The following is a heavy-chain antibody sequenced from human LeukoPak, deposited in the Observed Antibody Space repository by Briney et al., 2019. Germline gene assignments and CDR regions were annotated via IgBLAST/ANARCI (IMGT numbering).Heavy chain of an antibody. CDR1: GGTFSSYT. CDR2: IIPILGIA. Sequence: ASVKVSCKASGGTFSSYTISWVRQAPGQGLEWMGRIIPILGIANYAQKFQGRVTITADKSTSTAYMELSSLRSEDTAVYYCARCPLIMMPSAFDIWGQGTMVTVSS. V-gene: IGHV1-69*02. CDR3: ARCPLIMMPSAFDI. D-gene: IGHD3-16*01. J-gene: IGHJ3*02.